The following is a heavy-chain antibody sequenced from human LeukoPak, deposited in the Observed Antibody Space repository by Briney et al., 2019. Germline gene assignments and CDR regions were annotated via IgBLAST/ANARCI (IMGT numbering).Heavy chain of an antibody. CDR2: IKEDGSDK. D-gene: IGHD3-16*01. V-gene: IGHV3-7*03. Sequence: GGSLRLSCAATGFSFTTYWMSWVRQAPGKGLEWVANIKEDGSDKYYVDSVKGRFSISRDNAKNSLYLQMSSLRAEDTAVYYCANFDGGGQGTLVTVSS. J-gene: IGHJ4*02. CDR3: ANFDG. CDR1: GFSFTTYW.